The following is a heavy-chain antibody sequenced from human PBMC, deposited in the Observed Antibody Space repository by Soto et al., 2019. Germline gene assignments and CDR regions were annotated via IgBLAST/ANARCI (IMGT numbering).Heavy chain of an antibody. J-gene: IGHJ4*02. Sequence: SETLSLTCAVYGGSFSGYYWSWIRQPPGKGLEWIGEINHSGSTNYNPSLKSRVTISVDTSKNQFSLKLSSVTAADTAVYYCARLGRLRSHPYDWGQGTLVTVS. D-gene: IGHD3-3*01. CDR3: ARLGRLRSHPYD. CDR1: GGSFSGYY. CDR2: INHSGST. V-gene: IGHV4-34*01.